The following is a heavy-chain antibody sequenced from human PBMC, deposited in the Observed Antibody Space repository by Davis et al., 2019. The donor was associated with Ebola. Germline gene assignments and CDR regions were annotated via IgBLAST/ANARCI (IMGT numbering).Heavy chain of an antibody. J-gene: IGHJ3*02. D-gene: IGHD3-22*01. CDR2: IFYSGST. Sequence: LRLSCTVSGGSISSGGYYWSWIRQHPGKGLEWIGYIFYSGSTYYNPSLKSRVTISVDTSKNQFSLKLSSVTAADTAVYYCARVRGYYYDSSGYPDAFDIWGQGTMVTVSS. CDR1: GGSISSGGYY. V-gene: IGHV4-31*03. CDR3: ARVRGYYYDSSGYPDAFDI.